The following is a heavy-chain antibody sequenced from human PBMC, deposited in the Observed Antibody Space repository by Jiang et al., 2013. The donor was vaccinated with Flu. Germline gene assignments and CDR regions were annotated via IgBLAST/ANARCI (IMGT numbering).Heavy chain of an antibody. Sequence: TANYAQKSRARVTITADESTSTAYMELSSLRSEDTAVYYCARDPLYDSSGYFPGYSWGQGTLVTVSS. J-gene: IGHJ4*02. D-gene: IGHD3-22*01. CDR3: ARDPLYDSSGYFPGYS. CDR2: TA. V-gene: IGHV1-69*01.